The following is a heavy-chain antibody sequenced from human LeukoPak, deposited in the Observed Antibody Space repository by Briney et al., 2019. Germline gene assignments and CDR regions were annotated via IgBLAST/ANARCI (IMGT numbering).Heavy chain of an antibody. Sequence: ASVTVSCTASGYTFTGYYMHWVRQAPGQGLEWMGWINPNSGGTKYAQKFQGRVTMTRDTSISTAYMELSSLTSDDTAVYFCARDRGGNYFICWGQGTLVTVSS. V-gene: IGHV1-2*02. CDR1: GYTFTGYY. D-gene: IGHD2-15*01. CDR2: INPNSGGT. CDR3: ARDRGGNYFIC. J-gene: IGHJ4*02.